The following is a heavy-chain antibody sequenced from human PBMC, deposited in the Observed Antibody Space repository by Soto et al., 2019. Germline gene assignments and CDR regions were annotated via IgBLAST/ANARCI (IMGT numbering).Heavy chain of an antibody. D-gene: IGHD3-22*01. CDR1: GGSISSGGYS. J-gene: IGHJ5*02. CDR3: ARDSYDSSGYHNWFDP. Sequence: QLQLQESGSGLVKPSQTLSLTCAVSGGSISSGGYSWSWIRQPPGKGLEWIGYIYHSGSTYYNPSLKSRVTISVDRSKNQFSLKLSSVTAADTAVYYCARDSYDSSGYHNWFDPWGQGTLVTVSS. CDR2: IYHSGST. V-gene: IGHV4-30-2*01.